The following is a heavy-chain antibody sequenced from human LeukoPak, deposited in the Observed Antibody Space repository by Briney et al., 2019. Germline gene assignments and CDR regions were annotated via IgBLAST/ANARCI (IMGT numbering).Heavy chain of an antibody. Sequence: GGSLRLSCAASGFIFSSYSMSWVRQAPGKGLEWVSSISTSSSYIYYADSVKGRFTISRDNAKNSLYLQMNSLRAEDTAVYYCAKVGRAGLWGSYPEKYYFDYWGQGTLVTVSS. CDR2: ISTSSSYI. V-gene: IGHV3-21*04. CDR1: GFIFSSYS. J-gene: IGHJ4*02. D-gene: IGHD3-16*02. CDR3: AKVGRAGLWGSYPEKYYFDY.